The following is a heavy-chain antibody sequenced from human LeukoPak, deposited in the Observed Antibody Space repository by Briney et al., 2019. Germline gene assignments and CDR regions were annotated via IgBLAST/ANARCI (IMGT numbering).Heavy chain of an antibody. CDR3: AKDDDGCY. V-gene: IGHV3-7*01. CDR1: GFTFSKSW. D-gene: IGHD3-3*01. CDR2: IKEDGSAK. J-gene: IGHJ4*02. Sequence: GGSLRLSRAASGFTFSKSWMSWVRQTPEKGLEWVANIKEDGSAKYHADSVKGRFTISRDNAKNSLYLQMNSLRAEDTAIYYCAKDDDGCYWGQGILVTVSS.